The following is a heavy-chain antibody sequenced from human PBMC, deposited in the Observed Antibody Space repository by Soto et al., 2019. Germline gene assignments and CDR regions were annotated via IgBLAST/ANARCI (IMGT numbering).Heavy chain of an antibody. D-gene: IGHD6-13*01. CDR3: ARAHIAAAGTIGVIYYYYGMDV. J-gene: IGHJ6*02. CDR2: INHSGST. Sequence: SETLSLTCAVYGGSFSGYYWSWIRQPPGKGLEWIGEINHSGSTNYNPSLKSRVTISVDTSKNQFSLKLSSVTAADTAVYYCARAHIAAAGTIGVIYYYYGMDVWGQGTTVTISS. V-gene: IGHV4-34*01. CDR1: GGSFSGYY.